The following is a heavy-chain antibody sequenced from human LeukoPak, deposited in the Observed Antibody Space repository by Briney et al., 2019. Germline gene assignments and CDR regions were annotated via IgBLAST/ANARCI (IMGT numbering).Heavy chain of an antibody. J-gene: IGHJ4*02. V-gene: IGHV4-31*03. Sequence: SQTLSLTCTVSGGSISSGGYYWSWIRQHPGKGLEWIGYIYYSGSTYYNPSLKSRVTISVDTSKNQFSLKLSSVTAADTAVYYCARDSYGDYAFGYWGQGTLVTVSS. CDR1: GGSISSGGYY. CDR2: IYYSGST. CDR3: ARDSYGDYAFGY. D-gene: IGHD4-17*01.